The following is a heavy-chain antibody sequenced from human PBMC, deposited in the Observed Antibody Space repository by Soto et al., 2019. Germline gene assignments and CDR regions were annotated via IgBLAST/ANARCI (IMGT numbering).Heavy chain of an antibody. J-gene: IGHJ6*02. CDR3: AKDALPESNYFYYYYGMDV. Sequence: PGGSLRLSCAASGFTFSSYGMHWVRQAPGKGLEWVAVISYDGSNKYYADSVKGRFTISRDNSKNTLYLQMNSLRAVDTAVYYCAKDALPESNYFYYYYGMDVWGQGTTVTVSS. V-gene: IGHV3-30*18. CDR2: ISYDGSNK. D-gene: IGHD4-4*01. CDR1: GFTFSSYG.